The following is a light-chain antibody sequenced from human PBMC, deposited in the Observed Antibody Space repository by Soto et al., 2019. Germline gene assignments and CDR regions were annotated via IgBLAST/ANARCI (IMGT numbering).Light chain of an antibody. J-gene: IGLJ1*01. CDR3: SSYTSSSTYV. V-gene: IGLV2-14*01. CDR1: SSDVGGYNY. Sequence: QSALTQPASVSGSPGQSITISCTGTSSDVGGYNYVSWYQQHPGKAPKLMIYEVSNRPSGVSNRFSGSKSGNTASLTISGLQAEDEADYYCSSYTSSSTYVFGTGTKVIFL. CDR2: EVS.